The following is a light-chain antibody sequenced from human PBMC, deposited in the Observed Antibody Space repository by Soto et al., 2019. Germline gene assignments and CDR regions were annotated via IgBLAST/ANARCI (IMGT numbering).Light chain of an antibody. CDR3: QAWDSSTGV. CDR2: QNS. J-gene: IGLJ1*01. V-gene: IGLV3-1*01. CDR1: KLGDKY. Sequence: SYELTQPPSVSVSPGQTASITCSGDKLGDKYACWYQQKPGQSPVLVIYQNSKRPSGIPERFSGSNSGNTATLTISGTQAMDEADYCQAWDSSTGVFGTGTKLTVL.